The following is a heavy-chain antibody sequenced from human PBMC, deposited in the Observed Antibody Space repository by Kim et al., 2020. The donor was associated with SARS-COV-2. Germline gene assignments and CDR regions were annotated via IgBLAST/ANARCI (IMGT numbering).Heavy chain of an antibody. CDR3: ARVIGDDNDS. J-gene: IGHJ4*02. CDR2: ST. D-gene: IGHD3-10*01. Sequence: STHHNPPLKSRVTISVDTSKNQFSLKLSSVTAADTAVYYCARVIGDDNDSWGQGTLVTVSS. V-gene: IGHV4-59*01.